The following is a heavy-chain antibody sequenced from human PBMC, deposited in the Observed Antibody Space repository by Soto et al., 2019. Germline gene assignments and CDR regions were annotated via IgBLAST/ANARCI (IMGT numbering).Heavy chain of an antibody. J-gene: IGHJ5*02. D-gene: IGHD6-19*01. CDR2: IYPGDSDT. V-gene: IGHV5-51*01. Sequence: GGSLKNFCKGSGYSFTSYWIGWVGQMPGKGLEWMGIIYPGDSDTRYSPSFQGQVTISADKSISTAYLQWSSLKASDTAMYYCVRHEQWLADQDWYDPSSQGTLVTGSS. CDR1: GYSFTSYW. CDR3: VRHEQWLADQDWYDP.